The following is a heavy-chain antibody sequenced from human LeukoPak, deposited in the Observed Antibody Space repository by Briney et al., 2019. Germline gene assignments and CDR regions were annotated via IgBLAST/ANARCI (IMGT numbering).Heavy chain of an antibody. Sequence: PGGSLRLSCAASGFTFGDYYMTWIRQAPGKGLEWVSYMSSSRNTIYYADSVKGRFTISRDNAKNSLYLQMNNLRAEDTAVYYCARWGTGYTSTWADYWGQGTLVTVSS. CDR3: ARWGTGYTSTWADY. J-gene: IGHJ4*02. CDR1: GFTFGDYY. V-gene: IGHV3-11*01. D-gene: IGHD6-13*01. CDR2: MSSSRNTI.